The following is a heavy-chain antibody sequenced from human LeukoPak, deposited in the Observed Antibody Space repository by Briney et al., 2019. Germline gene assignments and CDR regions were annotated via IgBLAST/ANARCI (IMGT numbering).Heavy chain of an antibody. CDR2: IKEDGSEK. V-gene: IGHV3-7*01. Sequence: GGSLRLSCAASGFIFSDYWMSWVRQAPGKGLEWVANIKEDGSEKYYIDSVKGRFTISRDNAKRSVFLQMNSLRVEDMAVYYCARVEGRNSCPDYWGQGTLVTVPS. D-gene: IGHD2-2*01. CDR3: ARVEGRNSCPDY. J-gene: IGHJ4*02. CDR1: GFIFSDYW.